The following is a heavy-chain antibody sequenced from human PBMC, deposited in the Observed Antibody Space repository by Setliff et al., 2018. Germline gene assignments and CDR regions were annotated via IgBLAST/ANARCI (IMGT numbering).Heavy chain of an antibody. CDR1: GYNFSNYW. CDR2: IYPGDSDT. J-gene: IGHJ4*02. Sequence: NPGESLKISCKGSGYNFSNYWIAWVRQMPGKGLEWLGIIYPGDSDTRYSPSFQGQVRFSVDKSISTAYLQWSSLQASDTATFYCARVVGVDGMGVDYWGQGTLVTVSS. CDR3: ARVVGVDGMGVDY. D-gene: IGHD2-15*01. V-gene: IGHV5-51*03.